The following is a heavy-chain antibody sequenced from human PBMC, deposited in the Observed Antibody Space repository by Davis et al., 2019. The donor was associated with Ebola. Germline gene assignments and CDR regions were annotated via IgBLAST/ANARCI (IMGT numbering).Heavy chain of an antibody. CDR1: GFTFSSYA. CDR2: ISGSGGST. V-gene: IGHV3-23*01. Sequence: GESLKISCAASGFTFSSYAMSWVRQAPGKGLEWVSAISGSGGSTYYADSVKGRFTISRDNAKNSLYLQMNSLRAEDTAVYYCAPHGTILGATMWLADAFDIWGQGTMVTVSS. J-gene: IGHJ3*02. CDR3: APHGTILGATMWLADAFDI. D-gene: IGHD1-26*01.